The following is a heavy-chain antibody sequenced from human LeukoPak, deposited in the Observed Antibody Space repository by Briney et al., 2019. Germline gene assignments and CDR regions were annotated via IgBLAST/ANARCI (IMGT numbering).Heavy chain of an antibody. J-gene: IGHJ4*02. CDR1: GFALSSHW. CDR2: VNRDGSET. D-gene: IGHD2-2*01. CDR3: LPLYCSGTGCPLHY. Sequence: PGGSLRLSCAASGFALSSHWMTWVRQVPGRGPEWVANVNRDGSETYYLDSVKGRFTISRDNAKNSLYLQMNSLRAEDTAVYYCLPLYCSGTGCPLHYWGQGTLVTVSS. V-gene: IGHV3-7*01.